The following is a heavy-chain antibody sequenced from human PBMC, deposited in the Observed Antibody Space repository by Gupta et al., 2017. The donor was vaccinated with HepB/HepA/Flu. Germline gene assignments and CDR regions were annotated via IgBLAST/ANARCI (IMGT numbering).Heavy chain of an antibody. D-gene: IGHD3-3*01. Sequence: EVQLVESGGGLVKPGGSLRLSCAASGFTFSSYSMNGVRQAPGKGLEVVSSISSSSSYIYYADSVKGRFTISRDNAKNSLYLQMNSLRAEDTAVYYCARVGGITIFEEDYWGQVTLVTVSS. CDR2: ISSSSSYI. CDR1: GFTFSSYS. V-gene: IGHV3-21*01. CDR3: ARVGGITIFEEDY. J-gene: IGHJ4*02.